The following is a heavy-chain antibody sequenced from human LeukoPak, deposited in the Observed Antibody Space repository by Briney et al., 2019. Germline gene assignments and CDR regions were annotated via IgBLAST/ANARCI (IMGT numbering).Heavy chain of an antibody. CDR1: GGTFSSYA. CDR3: ARGPRITLVRGGQWYYYMDV. Sequence: ASVKVSCKASGGTFSSYAISWVRQAPGQGLEWMGIINPSGGSTNYAQKFQGRVTMTRDTSTSTVYMELSSLRSEDTAVYYCARGPRITLVRGGQWYYYMDVWGKGTTVTISS. D-gene: IGHD3-10*01. J-gene: IGHJ6*03. CDR2: INPSGGST. V-gene: IGHV1-46*01.